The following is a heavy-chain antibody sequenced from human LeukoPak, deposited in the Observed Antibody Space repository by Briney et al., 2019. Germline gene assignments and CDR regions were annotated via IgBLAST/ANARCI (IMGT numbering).Heavy chain of an antibody. CDR2: ISLGNSTM. CDR3: ARGIAVADTGFFDY. CDR1: GFTFSSFT. J-gene: IGHJ4*02. Sequence: PGGSLRLSCAASGFTFSSFTMNWARQVPGKGLEWISYISLGNSTMFYADSVKGRFTISRDNAKNSLYLQMNSLRDDDTAVYYCARGIAVADTGFFDYWGQGTLVTVSS. D-gene: IGHD6-19*01. V-gene: IGHV3-48*02.